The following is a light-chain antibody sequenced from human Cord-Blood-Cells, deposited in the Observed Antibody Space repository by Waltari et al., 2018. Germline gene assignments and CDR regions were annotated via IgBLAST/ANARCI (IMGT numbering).Light chain of an antibody. Sequence: EIVLTQSPRTPSLSPGERATLSCRASPSVSRTLALYQQKPGQAPRLLIYGASTRATCIPERFSGGGSGTDFSLTISRLYPEDFALYYCQHYVRLPATFGQGTKVEIK. J-gene: IGKJ1*01. CDR2: GAS. CDR3: QHYVRLPAT. V-gene: IGKV3-20*01. CDR1: PSVSRT.